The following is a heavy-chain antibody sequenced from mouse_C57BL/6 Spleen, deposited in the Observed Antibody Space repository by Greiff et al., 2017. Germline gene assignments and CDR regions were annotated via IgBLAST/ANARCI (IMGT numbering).Heavy chain of an antibody. V-gene: IGHV5-12*01. J-gene: IGHJ4*01. CDR3: ARHENGDAMDY. CDR2: LSNGGGST. CDR1: GFTFSDYY. Sequence: DVQLVESGGGLVQPGGSLKLSCAASGFTFSDYYMYWVRQTPEKRLEWVAYLSNGGGSTYYPDTVKGRFTISRDNAKNTLYLQMSRLKSEDTAMYYCARHENGDAMDYWGQGTSVTVSS. D-gene: IGHD1-1*02.